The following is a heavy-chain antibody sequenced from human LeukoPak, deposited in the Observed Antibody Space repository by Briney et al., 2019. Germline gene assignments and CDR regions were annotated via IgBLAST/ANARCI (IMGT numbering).Heavy chain of an antibody. Sequence: PGGSLRLSCSASGXTVSSNYMSWVRQAPGKGLEWVSTIYSDGGSYYADSVKGRFPISRDNSQNTQYLQMNSLRAEDTALYYCANVPYYGSGTPFDHWGQGTLVTVSS. J-gene: IGHJ4*02. CDR2: IYSDGGS. CDR1: GXTVSSNY. D-gene: IGHD3-10*01. CDR3: ANVPYYGSGTPFDH. V-gene: IGHV3-53*01.